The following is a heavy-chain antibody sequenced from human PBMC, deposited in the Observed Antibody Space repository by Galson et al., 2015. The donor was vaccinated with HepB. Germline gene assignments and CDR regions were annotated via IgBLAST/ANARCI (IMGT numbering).Heavy chain of an antibody. CDR1: GGSISSSSFH. CDR3: ARESSSSSAY. CDR2: IYYSGTT. Sequence: SETLSLTCTVSGGSISSSSFHWGWVRQPPGKGLEWIGSIYYSGTTYYKPSLKSQVTISIDTSKNQFSLKLSSVTAADTAVYYRARESSSSSAYWGQGTLVTVSS. J-gene: IGHJ4*02. V-gene: IGHV4-39*07. D-gene: IGHD6-6*01.